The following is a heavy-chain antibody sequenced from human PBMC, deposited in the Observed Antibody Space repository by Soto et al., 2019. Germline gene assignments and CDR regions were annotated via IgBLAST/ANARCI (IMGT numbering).Heavy chain of an antibody. CDR1: GDSVSINSAA. Sequence: SQTLSLTCVISGDSVSINSAAWNWIRLSPSRGLEWLARTYYRSRSYNDYAVSVRSRITVNPDTSKNQFSLQLTSVTPEDTAVYYCAGTTSHQWYYMDVWGKGTTVTVSS. CDR3: AGTTSHQWYYMDV. D-gene: IGHD1-7*01. CDR2: TYYRSRSYN. V-gene: IGHV6-1*01. J-gene: IGHJ6*03.